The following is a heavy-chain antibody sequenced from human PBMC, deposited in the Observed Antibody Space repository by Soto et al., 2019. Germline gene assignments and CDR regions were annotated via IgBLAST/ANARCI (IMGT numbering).Heavy chain of an antibody. V-gene: IGHV1-3*01. D-gene: IGHD2-21*01. CDR3: AHWVNPGWFDP. CDR1: GYTFTTYS. CDR2: INAGSGRT. J-gene: IGHJ5*02. Sequence: QVQLVQSGAEVKKPGASVKVSCNASGYTFTTYSMHWMRQAPGQRLDWMGWINAGSGRTKYSQKFWGRVTFTSDTSASTASMELRSLRYEDTAVYYCAHWVNPGWFDPWGQGTLVTVSS.